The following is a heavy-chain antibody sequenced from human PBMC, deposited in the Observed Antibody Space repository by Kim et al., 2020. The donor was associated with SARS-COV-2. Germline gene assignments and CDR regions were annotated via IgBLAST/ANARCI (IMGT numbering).Heavy chain of an antibody. CDR3: ARVGSRWGIAAAGHYYYYGMDV. CDR2: ISAYNGNT. Sequence: ASVKVSCKASGYTFTSYGISWVRQAPGQGLEWMGWISAYNGNTNYAQKLQGRVTMTTDTSTSTAYMELRSLRSDDTVVYYCARVGSRWGIAAAGHYYYYGMDVWGQGTTVTVSS. J-gene: IGHJ6*02. V-gene: IGHV1-18*04. D-gene: IGHD6-13*01. CDR1: GYTFTSYG.